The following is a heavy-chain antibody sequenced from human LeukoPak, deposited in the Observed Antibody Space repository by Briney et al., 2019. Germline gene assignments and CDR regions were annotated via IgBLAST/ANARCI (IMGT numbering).Heavy chain of an antibody. CDR3: AGEGEYGESYS. Sequence: PSQTLSLTCAVSGDSISYESYYWNWIRQAPGKGPEWIGNIYRGRTRLNPSYTSRVAISVDMSKSQVSLSLTSVTAADTAIYYCAGEGEYGESYSWGQGVLVIVSA. CDR2: IYRGRT. J-gene: IGHJ5*02. D-gene: IGHD4-17*01. CDR1: GDSISYESYY. V-gene: IGHV4-30-2*01.